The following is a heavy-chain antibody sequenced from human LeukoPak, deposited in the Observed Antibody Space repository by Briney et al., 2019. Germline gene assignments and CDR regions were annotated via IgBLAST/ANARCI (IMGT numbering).Heavy chain of an antibody. CDR2: IQYDGSNE. V-gene: IGHV3-30*02. CDR3: ARGEMATNPLDY. D-gene: IGHD5-24*01. Sequence: GGSLRLSCAASGFSFSRYGMHWVRQAPGKGLEWVAYIQYDGSNEQYANSVKGRFTISRDNAKNSLYLQMNSLRAEDTAVYYCARGEMATNPLDYWGQGTLVTVSS. J-gene: IGHJ4*02. CDR1: GFSFSRYG.